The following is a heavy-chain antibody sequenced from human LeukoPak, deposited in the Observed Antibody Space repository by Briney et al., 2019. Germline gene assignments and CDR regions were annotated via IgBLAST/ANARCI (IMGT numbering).Heavy chain of an antibody. CDR2: INPNSGGT. CDR3: ARDRAAAGTPARFDP. J-gene: IGHJ5*02. V-gene: IGHV1-2*02. CDR1: GYTFTGYY. Sequence: GASVKVSCKASGYTFTGYYMHWVRQAPGQGLEWMGWINPNSGGTNYAQKFQGRVTMTRDTSISTAYMELSRLRSDDTAVYYCARDRAAAGTPARFDPWGQGTLVTVSS. D-gene: IGHD6-13*01.